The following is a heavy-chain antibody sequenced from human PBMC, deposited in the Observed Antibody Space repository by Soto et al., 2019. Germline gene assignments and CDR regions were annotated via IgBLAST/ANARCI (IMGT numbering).Heavy chain of an antibody. V-gene: IGHV1-69*13. Sequence: GASVKVSCKASGGTFSSYAISWVRQAPGQGLEWMGGIIPIFGTASYAQKFQGRVTITADESTSTAYMELSSLRSEDTAVYYCARDRITMVRGVIITSYYGMDVWGQGTTVTVSS. J-gene: IGHJ6*02. CDR2: IIPIFGTA. D-gene: IGHD3-10*01. CDR3: ARDRITMVRGVIITSYYGMDV. CDR1: GGTFSSYA.